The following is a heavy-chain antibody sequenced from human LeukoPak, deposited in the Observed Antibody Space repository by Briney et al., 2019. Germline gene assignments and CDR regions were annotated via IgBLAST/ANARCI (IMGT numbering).Heavy chain of an antibody. D-gene: IGHD3-3*01. CDR2: INGSGGTT. Sequence: PGGTLRLSCAASGFTFSNYGMSWVRQAPEKGLEWVSTINGSGGTTDYADSVKGRFTVSRDNAKNSLYLEMNSLRAEDTAVYYCARDGHGDFWRARRTYYMDVWGKGTTVTVSS. V-gene: IGHV3-21*06. CDR3: ARDGHGDFWRARRTYYMDV. CDR1: GFTFSNYG. J-gene: IGHJ6*03.